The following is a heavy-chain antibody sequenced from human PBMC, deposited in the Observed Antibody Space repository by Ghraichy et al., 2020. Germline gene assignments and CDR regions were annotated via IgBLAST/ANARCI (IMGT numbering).Heavy chain of an antibody. Sequence: SETLSLTCTVSGGSISSYYWSWIRQSPGKGLEWIGYIYYSGSTNYNPSLKSRVTISVDTSKNQFSLKLSSVTAADTAVYYCARGGNYYDSSGYYDHYYYYGMDVWGQGTTVTVSS. D-gene: IGHD3-22*01. V-gene: IGHV4-59*01. CDR1: GGSISSYY. J-gene: IGHJ6*02. CDR3: ARGGNYYDSSGYYDHYYYYGMDV. CDR2: IYYSGST.